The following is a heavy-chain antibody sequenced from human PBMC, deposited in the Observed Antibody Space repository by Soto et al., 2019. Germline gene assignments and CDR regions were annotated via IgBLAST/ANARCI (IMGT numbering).Heavy chain of an antibody. D-gene: IGHD4-17*01. J-gene: IGHJ4*02. CDR2: ISGSGTST. CDR3: AKENTPDYGDYVDY. CDR1: GFTFSSYA. Sequence: VGSLRLSCAASGFTFSSYAMSWVRQAPGKGLKWISSISGSGTSTYYADSVKGRFTISRDNSKNTMYLQMNSLRAEDTALYFCAKENTPDYGDYVDYWGQGTLVTVSS. V-gene: IGHV3-23*01.